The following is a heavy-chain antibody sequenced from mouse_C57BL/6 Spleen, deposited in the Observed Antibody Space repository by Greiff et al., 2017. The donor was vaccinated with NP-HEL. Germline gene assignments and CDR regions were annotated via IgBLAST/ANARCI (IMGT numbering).Heavy chain of an antibody. D-gene: IGHD4-1*01. CDR1: GYTFTSYW. J-gene: IGHJ4*01. CDR3: AREGTGPNYYAMDY. Sequence: QVQLQQPGAELVKPGASVKLSCKASGYTFTSYWMHWVKQRPGQGLEWIGMIHPNSGSTNFNEKFKSRATLTVDKSSSTAYMQLSSLTSEDSAVYYCAREGTGPNYYAMDYWGQGTSVTVSS. V-gene: IGHV1-64*01. CDR2: IHPNSGST.